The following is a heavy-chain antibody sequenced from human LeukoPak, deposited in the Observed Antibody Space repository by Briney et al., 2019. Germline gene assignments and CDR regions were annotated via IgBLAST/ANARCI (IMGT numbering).Heavy chain of an antibody. J-gene: IGHJ6*02. V-gene: IGHV4-59*01. CDR3: ARSYYYAVDV. CDR2: IYYSGST. CDR1: GDSISNYF. Sequence: PSETLSLTCTVSGDSISNYFWSWIRQPPGKGLEWIGYIYYSGSTNYNPSLKSRVTISVDTSKNQFSLKLTSVTAADTAVYYCARSYYYAVDVWGQGTTVTASS.